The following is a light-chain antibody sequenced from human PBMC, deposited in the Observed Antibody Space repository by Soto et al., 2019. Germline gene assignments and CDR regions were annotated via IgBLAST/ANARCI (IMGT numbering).Light chain of an antibody. CDR1: QSVSSK. CDR3: QQYHTWPPLT. V-gene: IGKV3-15*01. CDR2: GAF. J-gene: IGKJ4*01. Sequence: EIVMTQSPPTLSVSPGERITLSCRASQSVSSKLAWYQHRPGQAPRLLIYGAFTRATGVPARFSGSGSGTEFTLTITSLQPEDFVVYYCQQYHTWPPLTFGGGTKVEIK.